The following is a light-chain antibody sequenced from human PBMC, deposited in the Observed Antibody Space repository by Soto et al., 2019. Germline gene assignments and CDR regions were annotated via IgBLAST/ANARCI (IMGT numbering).Light chain of an antibody. CDR2: DAS. CDR3: QQYNNWPPWT. CDR1: QTISTF. Sequence: DIHMTQSPSSLSASVGYRVTITFRSSQTISTFLHWFQQKPGKAPNLLIYDASSLQSGVPSRFSGSGSGTEFTLTISSLQSEDFAVYYCQQYNNWPPWTFGQGTKVDIK. J-gene: IGKJ1*01. V-gene: IGKV1-39*01.